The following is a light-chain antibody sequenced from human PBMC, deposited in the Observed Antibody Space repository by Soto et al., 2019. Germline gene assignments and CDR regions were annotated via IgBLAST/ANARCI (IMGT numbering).Light chain of an antibody. V-gene: IGKV1-5*01. CDR3: QQYDSYPFT. Sequence: DIQMTQSPSTLSASVGDRVTITCRASQRMTTWLAWYQQKPGKAPKLLISGASNLESGVPSRFSGRASGTEFTLTISSLQPDYFATYYCQQYDSYPFTFGPGTKVDI. CDR2: GAS. J-gene: IGKJ3*01. CDR1: QRMTTW.